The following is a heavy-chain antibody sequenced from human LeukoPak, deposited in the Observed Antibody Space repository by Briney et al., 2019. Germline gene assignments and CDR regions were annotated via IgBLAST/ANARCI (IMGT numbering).Heavy chain of an antibody. D-gene: IGHD3-22*01. V-gene: IGHV5-51*01. Sequence: GESLKISCKGSGYSFTSYWIGWVRQMPGKGLEWMGIIYPGDSDTRYSPSFRGQVTISADKSISTAYLQWSSLKASDTAMYYCARGDYDSSGYYQPFHYYYYMDVWGKGTTVTVSS. J-gene: IGHJ6*03. CDR1: GYSFTSYW. CDR3: ARGDYDSSGYYQPFHYYYYMDV. CDR2: IYPGDSDT.